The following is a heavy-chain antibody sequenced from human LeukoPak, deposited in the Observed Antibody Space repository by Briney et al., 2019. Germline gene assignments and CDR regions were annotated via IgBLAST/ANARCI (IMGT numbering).Heavy chain of an antibody. V-gene: IGHV3-23*01. Sequence: GGSLRLSCAASGFTFRSYVMSWVRQAPGKGLEWVSVISGSGDTTYYADSVKGRFTVSRDNSKNTLYLQMNSPRADDTAVYYCADITWTRGQSFDNWGQGTLVTVSA. CDR1: GFTFRSYV. CDR3: ADITWTRGQSFDN. J-gene: IGHJ4*02. D-gene: IGHD2-15*01. CDR2: ISGSGDTT.